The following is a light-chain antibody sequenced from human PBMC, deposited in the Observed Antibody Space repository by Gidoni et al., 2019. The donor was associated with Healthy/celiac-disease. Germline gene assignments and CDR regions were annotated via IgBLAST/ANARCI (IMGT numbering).Light chain of an antibody. Sequence: SVLTPPPSLSGAPGHRVTISCTGSSSNIGAGYDVHWYQQLPGTAPKLLIHGNSKRPSGVPDRFSGAKSGTSASLAITGLQAEDEADDYCQSYDSSLSGSVVFGGGTKLTVL. V-gene: IGLV1-40*01. CDR2: GNS. J-gene: IGLJ2*01. CDR3: QSYDSSLSGSVV. CDR1: SSNIGAGYD.